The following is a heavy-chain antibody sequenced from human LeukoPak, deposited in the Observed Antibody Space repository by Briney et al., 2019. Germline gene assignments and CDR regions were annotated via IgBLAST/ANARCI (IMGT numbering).Heavy chain of an antibody. CDR3: ARHSRPAFGAFDI. V-gene: IGHV3-30*04. J-gene: IGHJ3*02. CDR1: GFTFSSYA. CDR2: ISYDGSNK. D-gene: IGHD3-3*02. Sequence: GGSLRLSCAASGFTFSSYAMHWVRQAPGKGLEWVAGISYDGSNKYYADSVEGRFTISRDNAKNSLYLQMNSRRAEDTAVYYCARHSRPAFGAFDIWGQGTMVTVSS.